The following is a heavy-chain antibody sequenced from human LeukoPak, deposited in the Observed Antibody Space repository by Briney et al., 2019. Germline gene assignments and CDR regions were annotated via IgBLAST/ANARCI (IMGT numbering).Heavy chain of an antibody. Sequence: GASVKVSCKASGYTFTSYYMHWVRQAPGQGLEWMGIINPSGGSTSYAQKFQGRVTMTRDMSTSTVYMELSSLRSEDTAVYYCARGGTGYSSGWLRAFDIWGQGTMVTVSS. CDR1: GYTFTSYY. J-gene: IGHJ3*02. CDR3: ARGGTGYSSGWLRAFDI. D-gene: IGHD6-19*01. CDR2: INPSGGST. V-gene: IGHV1-46*01.